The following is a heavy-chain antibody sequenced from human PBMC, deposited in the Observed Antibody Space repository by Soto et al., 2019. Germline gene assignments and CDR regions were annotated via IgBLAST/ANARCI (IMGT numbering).Heavy chain of an antibody. CDR3: ARENPPAAGSSYDY. CDR2: ISVNGNT. D-gene: IGHD1-26*01. Sequence: ASVKVSCKTSGYTFTNYAMHWVRQAPGQRLEWMGWISVNGNTDYSQKFQGRVTITRDTSASTSYMELSSLGSEDTAVYYCARENPPAAGSSYDYWGQGTLVTASS. V-gene: IGHV1-3*01. CDR1: GYTFTNYA. J-gene: IGHJ4*02.